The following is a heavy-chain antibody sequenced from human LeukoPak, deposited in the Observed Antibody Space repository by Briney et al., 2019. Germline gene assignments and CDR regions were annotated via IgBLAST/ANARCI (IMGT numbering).Heavy chain of an antibody. CDR3: ARDSLIVVVPAAMPVGYYYGMDV. J-gene: IGHJ6*02. CDR2: INAGNGNT. D-gene: IGHD2-2*01. CDR1: GYTFTSYG. V-gene: IGHV1-3*01. Sequence: GASVKVSCKASGYTFTSYGISWVRQAPGQGLEWMGWINAGNGNTKYSQKFQGRVTITRDTSASTAYMELSSLRSEDTAVYYCARDSLIVVVPAAMPVGYYYGMDVWGQGTTVTVSS.